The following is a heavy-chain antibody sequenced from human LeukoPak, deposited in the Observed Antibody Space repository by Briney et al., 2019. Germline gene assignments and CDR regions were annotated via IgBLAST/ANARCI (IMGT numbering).Heavy chain of an antibody. D-gene: IGHD1-26*01. J-gene: IGHJ5*02. CDR1: GDSLRSYF. CDR3: ARHSTSGSYQSWFDP. V-gene: IGHV4-59*08. CDR2: IYYSGST. Sequence: SETLSLTCAASGDSLRSYFCSWIRQPPGKGLEWIGYIYYSGSTKYTPSLKSRATISVDMSKNQCSLKMRSVTAADTAVYFCARHSTSGSYQSWFDPWGQGTLVTVSS.